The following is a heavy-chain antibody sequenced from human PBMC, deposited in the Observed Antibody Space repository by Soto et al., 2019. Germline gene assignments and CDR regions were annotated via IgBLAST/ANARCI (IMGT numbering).Heavy chain of an antibody. CDR2: TYYRSKWYN. CDR3: ARGSIAAGPSKENYYYGMDV. CDR1: GDSVSSNSAA. V-gene: IGHV6-1*01. Sequence: SQTLSLTCAISGDSVSSNSAAWNWIRQSPSRGLEWLGRTYYRSKWYNDYAVSVKSRITINPDTSKNQFSLQLNSVTPEDTAVYYCARGSIAAGPSKENYYYGMDVWGQGTKVTVYS. J-gene: IGHJ6*02. D-gene: IGHD6-6*01.